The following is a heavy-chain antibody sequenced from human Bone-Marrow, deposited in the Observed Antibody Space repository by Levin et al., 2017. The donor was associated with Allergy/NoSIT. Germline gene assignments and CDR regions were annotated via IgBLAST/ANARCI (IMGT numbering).Heavy chain of an antibody. CDR1: GFTFSSYG. D-gene: IGHD3-22*01. CDR3: ARDPSSDDTAGHYGGWFDP. J-gene: IGHJ5*02. V-gene: IGHV3-33*01. Sequence: GGSLRLSCAASGFTFSSYGMHWVRQAPGKDLEWVAVIWHDGRIKYYADFVKGRFTLSRDNSKNILYLQMNSLRVEDTAVYFCARDPSSDDTAGHYGGWFDPWGQGALVTVSS. CDR2: IWHDGRIK.